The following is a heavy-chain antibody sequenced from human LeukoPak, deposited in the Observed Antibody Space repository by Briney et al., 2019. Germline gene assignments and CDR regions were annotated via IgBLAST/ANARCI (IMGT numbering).Heavy chain of an antibody. CDR2: IYWDDDK. CDR3: VHRLFNMFCSTTSCHWFDP. V-gene: IGHV2-5*02. Sequence: SGPTLVKPTQTLTLTCSFSGFSLSTYGVGVGWIRQPPGKAPEWLALIYWDDDKRYSPSLKSRLTITKDTSENQVVLTMTNMDPVDTATYYCVHRLFNMFCSTTSCHWFDPWGQGTLVTVSS. CDR1: GFSLSTYGVG. D-gene: IGHD2-2*01. J-gene: IGHJ5*02.